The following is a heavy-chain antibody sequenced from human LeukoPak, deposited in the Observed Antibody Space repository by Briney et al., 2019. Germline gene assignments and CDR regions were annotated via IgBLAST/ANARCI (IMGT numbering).Heavy chain of an antibody. CDR3: ARGHYYYSLDV. CDR1: GYTFTDYY. CDR2: INPNSGGT. V-gene: IGHV1-2*02. Sequence: ASVKVSCEASGYTFTDYYIHWVRQAPGQGLEWMGWINPNSGGTNYAQKFQGRVTVTRDTSISTAYLELSRLRPDDAAVYYCARGHYYYSLDVWGQGTTVTVSS. J-gene: IGHJ6*02.